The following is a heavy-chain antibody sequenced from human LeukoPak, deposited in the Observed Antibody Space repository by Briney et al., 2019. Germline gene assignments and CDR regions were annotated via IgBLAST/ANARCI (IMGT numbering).Heavy chain of an antibody. Sequence: SETPSLTRIVSGGSISSISYYWGWVRQPPGKGVEWIGNIYYSGNTYNNPSLKVRVTISVDTYKNQFSLKLSAVTAEDTAVYCGARGIHLWFRDACDIWRQETMLSVSS. CDR3: ARGIHLWFRDACDI. J-gene: IGHJ3*02. V-gene: IGHV4-39*01. CDR2: IYYSGNT. CDR1: GGSISSISYY. D-gene: IGHD5-18*01.